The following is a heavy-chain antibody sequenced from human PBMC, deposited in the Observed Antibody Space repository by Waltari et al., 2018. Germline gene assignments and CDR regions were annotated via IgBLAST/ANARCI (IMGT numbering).Heavy chain of an antibody. D-gene: IGHD1-26*01. Sequence: QVQLVQSGAEVKKPGSSVKVSCTAYGGTSSTSTVTWVRQAPGQGLDWMGRIVPILGLTYYAQSFQGRVTISADESTSTVYMELRSLTFEDSAVYYCATSQSGTYYDAIVVWGQGTKVT. CDR1: GGTSSTST. CDR2: IVPILGLT. CDR3: ATSQSGTYYDAIVV. V-gene: IGHV1-69*02. J-gene: IGHJ3*01.